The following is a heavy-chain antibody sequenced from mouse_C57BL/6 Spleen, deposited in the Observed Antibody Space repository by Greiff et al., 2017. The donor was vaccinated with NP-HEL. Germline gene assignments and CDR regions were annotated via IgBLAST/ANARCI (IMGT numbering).Heavy chain of an antibody. Sequence: EVQLVESGGGLVQPKGSLKLSCAASGFSFNTYAMNWVRQAPGKGLEWVARIRSKSNNYATYYADSVKDRFTISRDDSESMLYLQMNNLKTEDTAMYYCVRQKRSNYGFDVWGTGTTVTVSS. CDR1: GFSFNTYA. V-gene: IGHV10-1*01. D-gene: IGHD2-5*01. CDR3: VRQKRSNYGFDV. J-gene: IGHJ1*03. CDR2: IRSKSNNYAT.